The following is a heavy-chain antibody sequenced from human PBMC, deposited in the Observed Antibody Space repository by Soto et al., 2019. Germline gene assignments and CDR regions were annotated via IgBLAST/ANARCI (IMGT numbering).Heavy chain of an antibody. V-gene: IGHV3-53*01. CDR1: GFSVGSNY. D-gene: IGHD2-8*02. CDR3: ARERLVARNLFFGL. Sequence: GGSLRLSCAVSGFSVGSNYMNWVRQAPGKGLEWVSGFYPAGSTYYADSVKGRFTISRDNTKNTLTLHMNRLRPEDTDVYYCARERLVARNLFFGLWGRGTLVTVSS. J-gene: IGHJ2*01. CDR2: FYPAGST.